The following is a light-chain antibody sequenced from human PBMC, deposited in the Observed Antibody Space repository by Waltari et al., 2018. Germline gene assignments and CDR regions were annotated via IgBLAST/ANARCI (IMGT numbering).Light chain of an antibody. Sequence: QSALTQPASVSGSPGQSITISCTGTSSDVGSYNLVSWYQQHPGKAPKLMIYEDSKRPSGVSNRFSGSESGNTAYLTISGLQAEDEANYYCCSYAGSSIWVFGGGTELTVL. V-gene: IGLV2-23*01. CDR2: EDS. J-gene: IGLJ3*02. CDR3: CSYAGSSIWV. CDR1: SSDVGSYNL.